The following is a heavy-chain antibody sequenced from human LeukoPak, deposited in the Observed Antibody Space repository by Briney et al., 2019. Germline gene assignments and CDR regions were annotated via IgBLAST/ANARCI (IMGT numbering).Heavy chain of an antibody. CDR2: IYYSGST. D-gene: IGHD5-24*01. CDR3: ATTQRALFDGYNTGGY. V-gene: IGHV4-31*03. J-gene: IGHJ4*02. Sequence: SQTLSLTCTVSGGSISSGGYSWSWIRQHPGKGLEWIGYIYYSGSTYYNPSLRSRVTISVDTSKNQFSLKLSSVTAADTAVYYCATTQRALFDGYNTGGYWGQGTLVTVSS. CDR1: GGSISSGGYS.